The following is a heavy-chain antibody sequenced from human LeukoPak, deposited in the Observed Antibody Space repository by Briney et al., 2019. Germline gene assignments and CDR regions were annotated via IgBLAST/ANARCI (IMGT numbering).Heavy chain of an antibody. CDR2: ISAYNGNT. Sequence: GASVKVSCKASGYTFTSYGISWVRRAPGQGLEWMGWISAYNGNTNYAQKLQGRVTMTTDTSTSTAYMELRSLRSDDTAVYYCARDSRYSSSWSRDYWGQGTLVTVSS. D-gene: IGHD6-13*01. CDR3: ARDSRYSSSWSRDY. J-gene: IGHJ4*02. CDR1: GYTFTSYG. V-gene: IGHV1-18*01.